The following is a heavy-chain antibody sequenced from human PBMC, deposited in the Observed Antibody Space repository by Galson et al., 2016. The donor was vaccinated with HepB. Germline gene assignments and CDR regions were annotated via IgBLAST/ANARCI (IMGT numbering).Heavy chain of an antibody. V-gene: IGHV4-4*02. CDR1: GDSVISSNW. CDR3: ASQYRGGPSDY. J-gene: IGHJ4*02. D-gene: IGHD6-25*01. CDR2: IFHSGGP. Sequence: SETLSLTCAVSGDSVISSNWWNWVRQPPGKGLEWIGEIFHSGGPNYNPSLKRRVTISLHKSNNHISLRLTSVTAEDTTLYYRASQYRGGPSDYWGQGTLVIVSS.